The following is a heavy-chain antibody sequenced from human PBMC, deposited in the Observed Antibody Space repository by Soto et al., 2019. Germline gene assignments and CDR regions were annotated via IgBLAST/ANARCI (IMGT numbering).Heavy chain of an antibody. Sequence: GSLRLSCAASGFTVSSNYMSWVRQAPGKGLEWVSVIYSGGSTYYADSVKGRFTISRHNSKNTLYLQMNSLRAEDTAVYYCARALPYYYYYYMDVWGKGTTVTVSS. CDR2: IYSGGST. J-gene: IGHJ6*03. CDR1: GFTVSSNY. D-gene: IGHD2-2*01. CDR3: ARALPYYYYYYMDV. V-gene: IGHV3-53*04.